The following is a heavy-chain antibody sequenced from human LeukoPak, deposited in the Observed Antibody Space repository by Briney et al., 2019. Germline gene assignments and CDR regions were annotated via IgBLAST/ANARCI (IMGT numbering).Heavy chain of an antibody. Sequence: PFETLSLTCTVSGGSISSYYWSWIRQPPGKGLEWIGYIYHSGNTNHKPSLRSRVTISADTSKNQFSLKLRSVTAADTAVYYCARARYTDGDFDYWGQGTLVTVPS. D-gene: IGHD2-2*02. V-gene: IGHV4-59*01. J-gene: IGHJ4*02. CDR3: ARARYTDGDFDY. CDR2: IYHSGNT. CDR1: GGSISSYY.